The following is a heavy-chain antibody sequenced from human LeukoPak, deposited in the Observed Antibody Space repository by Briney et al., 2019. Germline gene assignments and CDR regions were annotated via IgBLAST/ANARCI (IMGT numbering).Heavy chain of an antibody. CDR3: ARDTSAFLTGYYYMDV. Sequence: GGSLRLSCAASGFTFSSCAMSWVRQAPGKGLEWVSAISGSGGSTYYADSVKGRFTISRDNSKNTLYLQMNSLRAEDTAVYYCARDTSAFLTGYYYMDVWGKGTTVTVSS. J-gene: IGHJ6*03. V-gene: IGHV3-23*01. D-gene: IGHD2-2*01. CDR1: GFTFSSCA. CDR2: ISGSGGST.